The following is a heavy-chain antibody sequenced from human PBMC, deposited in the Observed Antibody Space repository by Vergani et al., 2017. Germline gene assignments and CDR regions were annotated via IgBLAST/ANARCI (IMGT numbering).Heavy chain of an antibody. J-gene: IGHJ5*02. CDR2: ISYDGTNK. Sequence: QAQLVESGGGVVQPGRSLRLSCAGTGFNFGNYAMHWVRQAPGKGLEWVTVISYDGTNKYYTDSVKGRFTISRDNSKNTLYLQMNSLRTEDTAVYYCARVCGLGYTISACLSFDPWGRGTLVTVSS. CDR3: ARVCGLGYTISACLSFDP. V-gene: IGHV3-30-3*01. CDR1: GFNFGNYA. D-gene: IGHD2-2*02.